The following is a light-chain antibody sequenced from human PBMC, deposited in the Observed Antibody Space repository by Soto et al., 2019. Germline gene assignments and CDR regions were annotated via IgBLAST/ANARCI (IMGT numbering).Light chain of an antibody. CDR2: GAS. V-gene: IGKV3-15*01. CDR3: QHYNNWPRT. J-gene: IGKJ1*01. CDR1: QSVSSN. Sequence: EIVMTQSPATLSVSPGDRATLSCRASQSVSSNLAWYQQKPGQAPRLLIYGASTRATGIPARFSGSGSGTEFNITINSLQSEDCAVYYCQHYNNWPRTFGQGTKVEIK.